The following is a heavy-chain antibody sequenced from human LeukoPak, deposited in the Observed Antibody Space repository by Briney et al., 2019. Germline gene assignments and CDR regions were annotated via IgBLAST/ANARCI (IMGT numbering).Heavy chain of an antibody. CDR2: IYHSGGT. J-gene: IGHJ5*02. D-gene: IGHD1-1*01. Sequence: SETLSLTCTVSGGSISSYYWNWIRQPPGKGLEWIGYIYHSGGTNYNPSLKSRVTISVDTSKNQFSLKLSSVTAADTAVYYCATTTGTTITWGQGTLVTVSS. V-gene: IGHV4-59*01. CDR1: GGSISSYY. CDR3: ATTTGTTIT.